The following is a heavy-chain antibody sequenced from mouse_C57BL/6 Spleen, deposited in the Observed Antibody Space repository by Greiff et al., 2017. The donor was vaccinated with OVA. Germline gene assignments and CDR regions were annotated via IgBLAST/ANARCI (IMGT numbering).Heavy chain of an antibody. CDR2: INPSTGGT. Sequence: VQLQQPGAELVKPGASVKLSCKASGYTFTSYWMHWVKQSPEKSLEWIGEINPSTGGTTYNQKFKAKATLTVDKSSSTAYMQLKSLTPEDSAVYYCARSYYGSSYGDYWGQGTTLTVSS. D-gene: IGHD1-1*01. J-gene: IGHJ2*01. CDR3: ARSYYGSSYGDY. CDR1: GYTFTSYW. V-gene: IGHV1-42*01.